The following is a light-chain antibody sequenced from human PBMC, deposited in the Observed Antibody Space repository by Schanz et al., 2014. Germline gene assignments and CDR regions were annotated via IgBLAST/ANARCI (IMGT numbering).Light chain of an antibody. CDR3: SSFGGSNNPPWV. Sequence: QSALTQPASVSGSPGQWITISCTGTSSDVGGYNYVSWFQQHAGKAPKLMIYDVSNRPSGVSNRFSGSKSGNTASLTISGLQAEDEADYYCSSFGGSNNPPWVFGGGTKLTVL. V-gene: IGLV2-14*01. J-gene: IGLJ3*02. CDR1: SSDVGGYNY. CDR2: DVS.